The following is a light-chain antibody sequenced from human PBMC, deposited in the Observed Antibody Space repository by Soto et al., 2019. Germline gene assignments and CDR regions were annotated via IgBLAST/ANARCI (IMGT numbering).Light chain of an antibody. CDR1: QSISSW. V-gene: IGKV1-5*03. CDR2: KAS. CDR3: QQYNSYSRT. Sequence: DIQMTQSQSTLSASVGDRVTITCRASQSISSWVAWYQQKPGKAPKLLLYKASSLESGVPSRFSGSGSGTEFTLTISSLQPDDFANYYCQQYNSYSRTFGQGTKVDI. J-gene: IGKJ1*01.